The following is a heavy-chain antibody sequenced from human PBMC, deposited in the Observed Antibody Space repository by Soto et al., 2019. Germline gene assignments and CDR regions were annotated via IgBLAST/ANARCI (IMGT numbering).Heavy chain of an antibody. CDR1: GFTFNNAW. CDR3: TSFLGAFRD. D-gene: IGHD1-26*01. V-gene: IGHV3-15*07. Sequence: EIQLVESGGGLVKPGGSLRLSCTASGFTFNNAWMTWVRQAPGKGLEWVGRIQGTAEDGTTDYAAPVKGRFTLSRVDSKNTLYLQMDSLKTEDTAVYYCTSFLGAFRDWGPGTQVTVSS. J-gene: IGHJ4*02. CDR2: IQGTAEDGTT.